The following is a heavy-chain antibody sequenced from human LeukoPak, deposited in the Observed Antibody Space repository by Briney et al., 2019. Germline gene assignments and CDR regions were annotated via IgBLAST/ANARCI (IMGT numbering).Heavy chain of an antibody. D-gene: IGHD2-8*02. CDR2: IRYDGTNK. V-gene: IGHV3-30*02. J-gene: IGHJ4*02. CDR1: GFTFASYG. Sequence: GGSLRLSCAASGFTFASYGMHWVRHAPGKGLEWVALIRYDGTNKYYTNSVKGRFTISKDNSKNTLYLQMNSLRAEDTAVYYCTRNQGYCTGGGCYIDYWGQGTLVTVSS. CDR3: TRNQGYCTGGGCYIDY.